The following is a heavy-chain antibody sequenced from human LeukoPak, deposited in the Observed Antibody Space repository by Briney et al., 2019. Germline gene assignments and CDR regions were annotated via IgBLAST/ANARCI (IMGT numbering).Heavy chain of an antibody. CDR2: IYYSGST. CDR3: ARETPDYDSSGPIFDY. CDR1: GGSISSYY. J-gene: IGHJ4*02. D-gene: IGHD3-22*01. Sequence: PSETLSPTCTVSGGSISSYYLSWIRQPPGKGLEWIGYIYYSGSTNYNPSLKSRVTISVDTSKNQFSLKLSSVTAADTAVYYCARETPDYDSSGPIFDYWGQGTLVTVSS. V-gene: IGHV4-59*01.